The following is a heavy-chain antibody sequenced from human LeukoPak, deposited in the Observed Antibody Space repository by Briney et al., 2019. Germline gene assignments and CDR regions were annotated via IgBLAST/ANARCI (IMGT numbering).Heavy chain of an antibody. CDR1: GYTFTSYD. D-gene: IGHD3-3*01. CDR3: ARGARRTYYDFWSGYSAGWYYYYGMDV. Sequence: GASVKVSCKASGYTFTSYDINWVRQATGQGLEWMGWMNPNSGNTGYAQKFQGRATMTRNTSISTAYMELSSLRSEDTAVYYCARGARRTYYDFWSGYSAGWYYYYGMDVWGQGTTVTVSS. V-gene: IGHV1-8*01. CDR2: MNPNSGNT. J-gene: IGHJ6*02.